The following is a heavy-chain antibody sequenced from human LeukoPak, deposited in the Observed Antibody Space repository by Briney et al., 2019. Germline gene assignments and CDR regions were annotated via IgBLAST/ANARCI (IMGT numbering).Heavy chain of an antibody. CDR3: ARAAYYYDSSGYHKQDYYYYGMDV. V-gene: IGHV4-59*01. CDR1: GGSISSYY. Sequence: SETLSLTCTVSGGSISSYYWSWIRQPPGKGLEWIGYIYYSGSTNYNPSLKSRVTISVDTSKNQFSLKLSSVTAADTAVHYCARAAYYYDSSGYHKQDYYYYGMDVWGQGTTVTVSS. J-gene: IGHJ6*02. D-gene: IGHD3-22*01. CDR2: IYYSGST.